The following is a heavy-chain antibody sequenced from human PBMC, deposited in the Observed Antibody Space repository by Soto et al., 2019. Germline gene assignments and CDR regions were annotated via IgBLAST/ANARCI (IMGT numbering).Heavy chain of an antibody. CDR2: ISSSGSTI. CDR3: ASVDYGDYDAFDI. V-gene: IGHV3-48*03. J-gene: IGHJ3*02. CDR1: GFIFSSYE. Sequence: GGSLRLSCAASGFIFSSYEMNWVRQAQGKGLEWVSYISSSGSTIYYADSVKGRFTISRDNAKNSLYLQMNSLRAEDTAVYYCASVDYGDYDAFDIWGQGTMVTVSS. D-gene: IGHD4-17*01.